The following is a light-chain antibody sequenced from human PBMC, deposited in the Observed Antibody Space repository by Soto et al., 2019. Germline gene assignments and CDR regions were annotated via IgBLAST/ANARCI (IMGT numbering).Light chain of an antibody. J-gene: IGKJ2*01. CDR2: DAS. Sequence: EIVLTQSPGTLSLSPGERATLSCRASQSISNKLAWYQQKPGQAPRLLIYDASSRATGIPDRFSGSGSGTDFTLTISRLEPEDFAVYYCQQYGGLPNTFGHGTKVDIK. CDR3: QQYGGLPNT. V-gene: IGKV3-20*01. CDR1: QSISNK.